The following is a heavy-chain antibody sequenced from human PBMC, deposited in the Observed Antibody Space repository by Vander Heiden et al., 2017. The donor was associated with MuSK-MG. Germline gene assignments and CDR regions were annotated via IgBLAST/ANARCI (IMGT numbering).Heavy chain of an antibody. V-gene: IGHV4-39*07. Sequence: LPLQESAPGLVTPSATLSLTCTVSGGSISSSSHHWGRIRRPPGKGLEWIGSIYYSGSTYYNPSLKSRVTISVDTSKSQFSLKLSSVTAADTAVYYCARDRETYYYDSSGYTFDYWGQGTLVTVSS. J-gene: IGHJ4*02. D-gene: IGHD3-22*01. CDR2: IYYSGST. CDR3: ARDRETYYYDSSGYTFDY. CDR1: GGSISSSSHH.